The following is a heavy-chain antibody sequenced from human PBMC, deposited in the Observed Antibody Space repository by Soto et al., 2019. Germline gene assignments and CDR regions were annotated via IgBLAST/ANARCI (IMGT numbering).Heavy chain of an antibody. CDR3: AREVGAYHSCAFLITGAVDI. J-gene: IGHJ3*02. CDR1: GDSISRIDYY. Sequence: TPTLTCSVSGDSISRIDYYWTWIRQHPEKGLEWIGNIYFRGNTYYSPSLESRLTISVDTSKNQFSLKLTSVTAADTAVSYWAREVGAYHSCAFLITGAVDIWGKGTVV. V-gene: IGHV4-31*03. CDR2: IYFRGNT. D-gene: IGHD3-22*01.